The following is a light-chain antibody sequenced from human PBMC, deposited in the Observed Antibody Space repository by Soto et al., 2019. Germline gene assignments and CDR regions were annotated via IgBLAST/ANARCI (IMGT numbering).Light chain of an antibody. V-gene: IGLV1-40*01. Sequence: QSALTQPPSVSGAPGQRVIISCTGSSSNIGAGYDVHWSQQLPGTAPKLLIHGNSNRPSGVPDRFSGSKSGTSASLAITGLQAEDEADYYCQSYDTSLSGSWVFGTGTKVTVL. J-gene: IGLJ1*01. CDR1: SSNIGAGYD. CDR2: GNS. CDR3: QSYDTSLSGSWV.